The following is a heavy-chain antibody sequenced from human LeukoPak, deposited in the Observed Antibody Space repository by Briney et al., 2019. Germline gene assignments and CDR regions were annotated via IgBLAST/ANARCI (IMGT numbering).Heavy chain of an antibody. D-gene: IGHD6-25*01. J-gene: IGHJ4*02. V-gene: IGHV4-39*02. CDR1: GDSISRSTYY. CDR3: ARSSGTGSFSY. Sequence: SETLSLTCTVSGDSISRSTYYWAWVRQPPGTGLERIGPVYYGTTPYLNPSLKSPATISVATSKNHFSLKISSLTAAATALYSRARSSGTGSFSYWGQGTLVSVSS. CDR2: VYYGTTP.